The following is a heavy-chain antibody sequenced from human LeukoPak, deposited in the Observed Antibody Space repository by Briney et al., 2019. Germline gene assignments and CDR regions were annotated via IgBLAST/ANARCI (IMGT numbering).Heavy chain of an antibody. D-gene: IGHD3-3*01. Sequence: GASVKVSCKASGYTFTGHYMHRVRQAPGQGLEWMGWINPNSGGTNYAQKFQGRVTMTRDTSVSTAYMELSRLTSDDTAVYYCARDGTSYYHFWSGYSPYMDVWGKGTTVTVSS. J-gene: IGHJ6*03. CDR3: ARDGTSYYHFWSGYSPYMDV. CDR2: INPNSGGT. CDR1: GYTFTGHY. V-gene: IGHV1-2*02.